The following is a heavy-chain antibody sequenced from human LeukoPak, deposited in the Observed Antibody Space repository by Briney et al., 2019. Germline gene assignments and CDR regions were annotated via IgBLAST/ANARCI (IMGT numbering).Heavy chain of an antibody. J-gene: IGHJ4*02. V-gene: IGHV3-74*01. CDR2: ISPTGSTT. D-gene: IGHD6-6*01. CDR1: GFSFSGHW. Sequence: GGSLRPSCTASGFSFSGHWMHWARQLPGKGLVWVSRISPTGSTTSYADSVKGRFTVSRDNAKNTLYLQVNNLRAEDMAVYYCARGPNSNWSGLDFWGQGTLLTVSS. CDR3: ARGPNSNWSGLDF.